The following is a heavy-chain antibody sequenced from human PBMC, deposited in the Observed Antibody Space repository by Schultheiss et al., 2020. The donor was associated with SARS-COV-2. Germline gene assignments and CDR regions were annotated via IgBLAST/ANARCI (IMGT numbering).Heavy chain of an antibody. CDR3: ARGPSVIHYYYYYGMDV. CDR1: GYTFTGYY. Sequence: ASVKVSCTASGYTFTGYYLHWVRQAPGQGLEWVGWINPDSGGTDYARKFQGRVTMTRDTSISTAYMDLSRLRFDDTAVYYCARGPSVIHYYYYYGMDVWGQGTTVTVSS. J-gene: IGHJ6*02. D-gene: IGHD2-21*01. CDR2: INPDSGGT. V-gene: IGHV1-2*02.